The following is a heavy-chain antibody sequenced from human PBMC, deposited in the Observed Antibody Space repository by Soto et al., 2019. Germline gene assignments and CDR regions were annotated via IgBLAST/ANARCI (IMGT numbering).Heavy chain of an antibody. CDR2: SNAGNGNT. V-gene: IGHV1-3*01. J-gene: IGHJ6*02. Sequence: QIQLMQSGAEVKKPGASVKVSCKASGYTFTSYGIHWVRQAPGQMLEWTGWSNAGNGNTKYSEKFQGRVTITRDTSASTAYLELSSLRSEDTAVYYCARDPNDSSAYYHHYYYGMDVWGQGTTVTVSS. D-gene: IGHD3-22*01. CDR1: GYTFTSYG. CDR3: ARDPNDSSAYYHHYYYGMDV.